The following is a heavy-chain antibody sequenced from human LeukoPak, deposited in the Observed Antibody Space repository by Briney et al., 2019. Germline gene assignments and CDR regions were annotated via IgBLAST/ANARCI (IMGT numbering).Heavy chain of an antibody. Sequence: GGSLRLSCTASGLTFSTYWVHWVRQAPGKGLVWVSQIKFDGSLASYADSVEGRFTISRDNAKNTLYLQMNTLGTEDTAVYYCVTGHYDSRMYFDLWGRGTLVTVSS. D-gene: IGHD3-16*01. J-gene: IGHJ2*01. CDR2: IKFDGSLA. CDR1: GLTFSTYW. CDR3: VTGHYDSRMYFDL. V-gene: IGHV3-74*01.